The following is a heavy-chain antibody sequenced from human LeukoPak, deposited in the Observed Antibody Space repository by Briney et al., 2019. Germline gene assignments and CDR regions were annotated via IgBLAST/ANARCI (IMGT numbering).Heavy chain of an antibody. D-gene: IGHD1-7*01. V-gene: IGHV3-30*02. J-gene: IGHJ3*02. CDR1: GFTFSSYG. CDR2: IRYDGSNK. Sequence: GGSLRLSCAASGFTFSSYGMHWVRQAPGKGLEWVAFIRYDGSNKYYADSVKGRFTISRDNSKNTLYLQMNSLRAEDTAVYYCAKGLATGTTISNAFDIWGQGTMVTVSS. CDR3: AKGLATGTTISNAFDI.